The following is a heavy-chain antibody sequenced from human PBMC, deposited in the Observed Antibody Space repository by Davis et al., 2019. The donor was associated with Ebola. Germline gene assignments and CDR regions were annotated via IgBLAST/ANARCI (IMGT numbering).Heavy chain of an antibody. V-gene: IGHV1-46*01. CDR1: GYTFTSYY. J-gene: IGHJ4*02. CDR2: INPSGGST. Sequence: ASVKVSCKASGYTFTSYYMHWVRQAPGQGLEWMGIINPSGGSTSYAQKFQGRVTMTRDTSTSTVYMELSSLRSEDTAVYYCARGGHIVVVTAPDDYWGQGTLVTVSS. CDR3: ARGGHIVVVTAPDDY. D-gene: IGHD2-21*02.